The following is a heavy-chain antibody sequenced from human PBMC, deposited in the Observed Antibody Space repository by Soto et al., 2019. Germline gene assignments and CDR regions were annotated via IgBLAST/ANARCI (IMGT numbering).Heavy chain of an antibody. Sequence: GGSLRLSCAASGFTFSSYAMSWVRQAPGKGLEWVSAISGSGGSTNYADSVKGRFTISRDNSKNTLYLQMNSLRAEDTAVYFCSLIVVVPAAIKTEYFQHWGQGTLVTVSS. J-gene: IGHJ1*01. D-gene: IGHD2-2*02. CDR1: GFTFSSYA. CDR2: ISGSGGST. V-gene: IGHV3-23*01. CDR3: SLIVVVPAAIKTEYFQH.